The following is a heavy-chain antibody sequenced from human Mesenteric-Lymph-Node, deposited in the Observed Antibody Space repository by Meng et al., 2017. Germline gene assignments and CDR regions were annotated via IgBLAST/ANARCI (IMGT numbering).Heavy chain of an antibody. D-gene: IGHD2-2*01. Sequence: GRSLRLSCAASGFTVSSNYMSWGRQAPGKVLEWVSVIYSGGSTYYADSVKGRFTISRDNSKNTLYLQMNSLRAEDTAVYYCARKNLLWSILIWGQGTMVTVSS. CDR2: IYSGGST. CDR3: ARKNLLWSILI. CDR1: GFTVSSNY. V-gene: IGHV3-66*02. J-gene: IGHJ3*02.